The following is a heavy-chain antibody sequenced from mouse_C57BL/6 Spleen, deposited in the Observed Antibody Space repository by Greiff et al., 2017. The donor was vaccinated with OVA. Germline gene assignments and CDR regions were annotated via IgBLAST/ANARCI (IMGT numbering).Heavy chain of an antibody. CDR2: IDPETGGT. Sequence: VQLQQSGAELVRPGASVTLSCKASGYTFTDYEMHWVKQTPVHGLEWIGAIDPETGGTAYNQKFKGKAILTADKSSSTAYMELRSLTSEDSAVYYCTTYYSNLPFAYWGQGTLVTVSA. CDR1: GYTFTDYE. CDR3: TTYYSNLPFAY. J-gene: IGHJ3*01. D-gene: IGHD2-5*01. V-gene: IGHV1-15*01.